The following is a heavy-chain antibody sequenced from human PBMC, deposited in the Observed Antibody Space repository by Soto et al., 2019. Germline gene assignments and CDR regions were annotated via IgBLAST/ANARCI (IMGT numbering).Heavy chain of an antibody. Sequence: EVQLLESGGGLVQPGESLRLSCAASGFTFSSYAVSWVRQAPGMGLEWVSAISGSGGSTYYADSVKGRFTISRHNSKNTLYLQKNSLRAEDTAVYYCAKGGYSYGANWFDPWGQGTLVTVSS. CDR2: ISGSGGST. D-gene: IGHD5-18*01. CDR3: AKGGYSYGANWFDP. CDR1: GFTFSSYA. J-gene: IGHJ5*02. V-gene: IGHV3-23*01.